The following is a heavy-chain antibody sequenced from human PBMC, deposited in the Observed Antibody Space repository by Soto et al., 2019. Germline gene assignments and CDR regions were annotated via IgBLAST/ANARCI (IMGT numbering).Heavy chain of an antibody. CDR2: ISSSSSYI. CDR3: ARDRITIFGVVTKTHYGMDV. CDR1: GFTFSSYS. V-gene: IGHV3-21*01. D-gene: IGHD3-3*01. J-gene: IGHJ6*02. Sequence: GGSLRLSCAASGFTFSSYSMNWVRQAPGKGLEWVSSISSSSSYIYYADSVKGRFTISRDNAKNSLYLQMNSLRAEDTAVYYCARDRITIFGVVTKTHYGMDVWGQGTTVTVSS.